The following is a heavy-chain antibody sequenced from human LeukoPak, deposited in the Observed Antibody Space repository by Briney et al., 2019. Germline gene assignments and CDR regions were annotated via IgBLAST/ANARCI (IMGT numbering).Heavy chain of an antibody. V-gene: IGHV4-59*12. CDR2: ISYSGST. CDR1: GGSISGYY. D-gene: IGHD4-11*01. J-gene: IGHJ5*02. CDR3: ARDNTVTTRLNWFDP. Sequence: SETLSLTCTVSGGSISGYYWSWIRQPPGKGLEWIGYISYSGSTNYNPSLKSRVSISVDTSKNQFSLNLSSLTAADTAVYYCARDNTVTTRLNWFDPWGQGTLVTVSS.